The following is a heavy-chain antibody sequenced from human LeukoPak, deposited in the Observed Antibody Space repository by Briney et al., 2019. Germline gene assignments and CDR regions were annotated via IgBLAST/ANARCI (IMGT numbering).Heavy chain of an antibody. V-gene: IGHV1-24*01. J-gene: IGHJ3*02. D-gene: IGHD2-2*02. Sequence: ASVKVSCKVSGYTLTELSMHWVRQAPGKGLEWMGGFDPEDGETIYAQKFQGRVTMTRDTSTSTVYMELSSLRSEDTAVYYCARVASCNMCPDAFDIWGQGTMVTVSS. CDR1: GYTLTELS. CDR2: FDPEDGET. CDR3: ARVASCNMCPDAFDI.